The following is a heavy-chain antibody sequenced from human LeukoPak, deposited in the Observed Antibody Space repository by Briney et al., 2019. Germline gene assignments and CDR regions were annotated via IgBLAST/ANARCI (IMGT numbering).Heavy chain of an antibody. J-gene: IGHJ4*02. CDR1: GGSISSYY. V-gene: IGHV4-59*12. D-gene: IGHD6-6*01. CDR3: ARGVVVYYFDY. Sequence: SETLSLTCTVSGGSISSYYWSWIRQPPGKGLEWIGYIYYSGSTNYNPSLKSRVTISVDRSKNQFSLKLSSVTAADTAVYYCARGVVVYYFDYWGQGTLVTVSS. CDR2: IYYSGST.